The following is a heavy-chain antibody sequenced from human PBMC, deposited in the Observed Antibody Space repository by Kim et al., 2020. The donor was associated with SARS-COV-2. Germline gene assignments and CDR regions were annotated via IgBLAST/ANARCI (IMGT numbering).Heavy chain of an antibody. CDR3: ARCLVVVGWIAKNWFDP. J-gene: IGHJ5*02. CDR2: IIPIFGTA. V-gene: IGHV1-69*13. D-gene: IGHD2-15*01. Sequence: SVKVSCKASGGTFSSYAISWVRQAPGQGLEWMGGIIPIFGTANYAQKFQGRVTITADESTSTAYMELSSLRSEDTAVYYCARCLVVVGWIAKNWFDPWGQGTLVTVSS. CDR1: GGTFSSYA.